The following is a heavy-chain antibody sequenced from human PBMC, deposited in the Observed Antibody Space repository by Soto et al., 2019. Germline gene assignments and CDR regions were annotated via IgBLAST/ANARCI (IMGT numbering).Heavy chain of an antibody. J-gene: IGHJ6*02. CDR1: GFTFSSYA. V-gene: IGHV3-23*01. CDR3: AKAYGSGSYYPYYYYGMDV. Sequence: EVQLLESGGGLVQPGGSLRLSCAASGFTFSSYAMSWVRQAPGKGLEWVLVISGSGGSTYYADSVKGRFTISRDNSKNTLYLQMNSLRAEDTAVYYCAKAYGSGSYYPYYYYGMDVWGQGTTVTVSS. CDR2: ISGSGGST. D-gene: IGHD3-10*01.